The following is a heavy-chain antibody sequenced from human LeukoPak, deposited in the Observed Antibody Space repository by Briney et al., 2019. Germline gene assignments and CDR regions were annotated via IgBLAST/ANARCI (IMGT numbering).Heavy chain of an antibody. CDR3: ARGGGGYSYGHDY. J-gene: IGHJ4*02. V-gene: IGHV1-2*02. CDR2: INPNSGGT. D-gene: IGHD5-18*01. Sequence: ASVKVSCKASGYTFTGYYMHWVRQAPGQGLEWMGWINPNSGGTNYAQKFQGRVTMTRDTSISTAYMELSRPRSDDTAVYYCARGGGGYSYGHDYWGQGTLVTVSS. CDR1: GYTFTGYY.